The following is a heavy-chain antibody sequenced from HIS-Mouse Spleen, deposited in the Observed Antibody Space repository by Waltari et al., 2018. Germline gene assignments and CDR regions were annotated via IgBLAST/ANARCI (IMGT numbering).Heavy chain of an antibody. Sequence: QVQLVQSGAEANKPGASVKVPCRASVYACTGHYPHWVRRGRGEGLGCMGWINPNTGGTNYEQKFQGRVTMTRDTSISTAYMELSRLRSDDTAVYYCARAVYYYDSSGYYGYWGQGTLVTVSS. V-gene: IGHV1-2*02. CDR2: INPNTGGT. CDR3: ARAVYYYDSSGYYGY. CDR1: VYACTGHY. J-gene: IGHJ4*02. D-gene: IGHD3-22*01.